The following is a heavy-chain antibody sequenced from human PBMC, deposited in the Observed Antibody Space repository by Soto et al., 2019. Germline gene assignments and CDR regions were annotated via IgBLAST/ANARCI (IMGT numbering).Heavy chain of an antibody. J-gene: IGHJ5*02. D-gene: IGHD1-20*01. CDR1: GFTVSSYG. Sequence: GGSLRLSCAASGFTVSSYGMHWVRQAPGKGLEWVAVISYDGSNKYCADSLKGRFTISRDNSKNTLYLQMNSLRAEDTAEYYCLAVADPNKGPKNNCNRFAPPGQGSLVPGSS. CDR3: LAVADPNKGPKNNCNRFAP. CDR2: ISYDGSNK. V-gene: IGHV3-30*03.